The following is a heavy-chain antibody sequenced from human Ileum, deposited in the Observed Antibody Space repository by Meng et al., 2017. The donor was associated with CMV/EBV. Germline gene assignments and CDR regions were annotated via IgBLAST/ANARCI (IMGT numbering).Heavy chain of an antibody. J-gene: IGHJ6*02. V-gene: IGHV4-34*01. Sequence: SETLSLTCAVSGVSFSGYYWGWVRQPPGKGLEWLGEINHSGSTNYNPSLKSRVTISVDTSKNQFSLKLRSVTAADTAVYYCARVPRYCRSTSCHYSYYYGMDVWGQGTTVTVSS. CDR3: ARVPRYCRSTSCHYSYYYGMDV. D-gene: IGHD2-2*01. CDR1: GVSFSGYY. CDR2: INHSGST.